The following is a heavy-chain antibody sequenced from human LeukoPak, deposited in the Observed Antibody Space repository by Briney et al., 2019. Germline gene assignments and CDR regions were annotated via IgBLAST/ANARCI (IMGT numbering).Heavy chain of an antibody. D-gene: IGHD5-12*01. CDR1: GFTFSNAW. Sequence: GGSLRLSCAASGFTFSNAWMSWVRQAPGKGLEWVSSISSSSSYIYYADSVKGRFTISRDNAKNSLYLQMNSLRAEDTAVYYCARATRGGYDGYFDYWGQGTLVTVSS. J-gene: IGHJ4*02. CDR2: ISSSSSYI. V-gene: IGHV3-21*01. CDR3: ARATRGGYDGYFDY.